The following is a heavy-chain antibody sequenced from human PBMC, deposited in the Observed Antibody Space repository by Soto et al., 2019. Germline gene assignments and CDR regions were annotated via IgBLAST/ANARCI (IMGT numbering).Heavy chain of an antibody. CDR1: GGTFTNYA. J-gene: IGHJ6*02. Sequence: SVKVSCKVSGGTFTNYAFSWVRQAPGQGLEWMGGIIPIFGTPDYAQKFQGRVTITADESTRTASMELSSLRSYDTAVYYCARERSVGYCITTTCPKPFYYYAMDVWGQGTTVTVSS. D-gene: IGHD2-2*01. CDR3: ARERSVGYCITTTCPKPFYYYAMDV. CDR2: IIPIFGTP. V-gene: IGHV1-69*13.